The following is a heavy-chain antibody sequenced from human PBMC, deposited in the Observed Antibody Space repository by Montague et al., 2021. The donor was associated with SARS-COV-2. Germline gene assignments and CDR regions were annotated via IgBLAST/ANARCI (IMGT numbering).Heavy chain of an antibody. CDR1: GFTFTYYW. CDR2: INSDGSST. J-gene: IGHJ4*02. V-gene: IGHV3-74*01. CDR3: ASDSRYSGYEADY. D-gene: IGHD5-12*01. Sequence: SLRLSCAASGFTFTYYWMHWVRQAPGKGLVWVSRINSDGSSTTYADSVKGRFTISRDNAKNTVYLQMNSLRAEDSAVYYCASDSRYSGYEADYWGQGTLVTVSS.